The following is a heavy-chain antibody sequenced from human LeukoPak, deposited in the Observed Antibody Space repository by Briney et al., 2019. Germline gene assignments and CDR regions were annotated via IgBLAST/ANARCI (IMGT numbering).Heavy chain of an antibody. Sequence: SETLSLTCTVSGGSISSYYWSWIRQPPGKGLEWIGYIYYSGSTNYNPSLKSRVTISVDTSKNQFSLKLSSVTAADTAVYYCARERGSGSYYKEGNWFDPWGQGTLVTVSS. V-gene: IGHV4-59*01. CDR1: GGSISSYY. J-gene: IGHJ5*02. CDR3: ARERGSGSYYKEGNWFDP. D-gene: IGHD3-10*01. CDR2: IYYSGST.